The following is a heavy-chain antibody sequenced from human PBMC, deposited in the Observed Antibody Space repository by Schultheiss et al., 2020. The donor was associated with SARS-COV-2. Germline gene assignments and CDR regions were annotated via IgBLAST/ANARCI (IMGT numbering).Heavy chain of an antibody. CDR2: INSDGSST. D-gene: IGHD3-3*01. CDR3: ARDASYYDFWSGYYYYYYYSMDV. Sequence: GGSLRLSCAASGFAVSNNYITWVRQAPGKGLEWVSRINSDGSSTSYADSVKGRFTISRDSANNSLYLQMNSLMAEDTAVYYCARDASYYDFWSGYYYYYYYSMDVWGQGTTVTVSS. V-gene: IGHV3-74*01. J-gene: IGHJ6*02. CDR1: GFAVSNNY.